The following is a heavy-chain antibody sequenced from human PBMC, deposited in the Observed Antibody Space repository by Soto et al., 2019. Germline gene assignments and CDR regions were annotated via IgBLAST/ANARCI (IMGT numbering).Heavy chain of an antibody. V-gene: IGHV7-4-1*01. CDR1: GYTFTSYA. CDR3: ARDFSVSSPYRYYYYGMDV. D-gene: IGHD6-13*01. J-gene: IGHJ6*02. Sequence: GASVKVSCKASGYTFTSYAMNWVRQAPGQGLEWMGWINTNTGNPTYAQGFTGRFVFSLDTSVSTAYLQICSLKAEDTAVYYCARDFSVSSPYRYYYYGMDVWGQGTTVTVSS. CDR2: INTNTGNP.